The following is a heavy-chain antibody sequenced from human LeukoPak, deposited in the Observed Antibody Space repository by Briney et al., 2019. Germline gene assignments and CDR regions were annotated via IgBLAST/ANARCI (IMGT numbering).Heavy chain of an antibody. CDR3: ARQVIDGSGSYNFDF. J-gene: IGHJ4*02. CDR2: MYTSGTS. V-gene: IGHV4-4*07. CDR1: SGSITGFF. D-gene: IGHD3-10*01. Sequence: PSETQSLTCTVSSGSITGFFWSWIRQPAGKGLEWIGHMYTSGTSGYNPSLKSRVTMSVDTSKRQFSLKLTSVTAADTAVYYCARQVIDGSGSYNFDFWGQGTLVTVSS.